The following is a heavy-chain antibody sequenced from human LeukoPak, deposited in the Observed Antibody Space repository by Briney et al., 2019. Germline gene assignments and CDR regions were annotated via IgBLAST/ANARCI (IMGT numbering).Heavy chain of an antibody. CDR1: GYTFTSYG. D-gene: IGHD1-26*01. CDR3: ARVSFLAGSGSYYFDY. V-gene: IGHV1-18*01. J-gene: IGHJ4*02. CDR2: ISAYNGKT. Sequence: ASVTVSCMASGYTFTSYGISWVRQAPGQGLEWMGWISAYNGKTNYAQKLQGRVTMTTDTSTSTAYMELRSLRSDDTAVYYCARVSFLAGSGSYYFDYWGQGTLVTVYS.